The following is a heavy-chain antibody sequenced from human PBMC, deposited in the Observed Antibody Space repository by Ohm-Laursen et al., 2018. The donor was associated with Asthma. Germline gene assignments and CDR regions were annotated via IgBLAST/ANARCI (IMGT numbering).Heavy chain of an antibody. CDR2: ISFNSFKI. CDR3: ARESYLDY. Sequence: SLRLSCAASGFTFSDFNMHWVRQAPGKGLEWVAVISFNSFKINYTDSVRGRFSISRDNSKNTLYLQMNSLRAEDTAVYYCARESYLDYWGQGTLVTVSS. J-gene: IGHJ4*02. D-gene: IGHD3-10*01. CDR1: GFTFSDFN. V-gene: IGHV3-30-3*01.